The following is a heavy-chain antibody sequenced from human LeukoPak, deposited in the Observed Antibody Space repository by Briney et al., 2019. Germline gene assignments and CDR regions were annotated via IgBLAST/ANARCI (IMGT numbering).Heavy chain of an antibody. CDR1: GFTFSSYW. Sequence: GGSLRLSCAASGFTFSSYWMSWVRQAPGKGLEWVANIKQDGSEKYYVDSVKGRFTISRDNVKNSLYLQMNSLRAEDTAVYYCAREGSSWYRREIDYWGQGTLVTVSS. J-gene: IGHJ4*02. V-gene: IGHV3-7*01. CDR2: IKQDGSEK. CDR3: AREGSSWYRREIDY. D-gene: IGHD6-13*01.